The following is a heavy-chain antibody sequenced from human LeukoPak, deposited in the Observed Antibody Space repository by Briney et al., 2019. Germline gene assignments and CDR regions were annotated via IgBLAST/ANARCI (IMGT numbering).Heavy chain of an antibody. CDR2: INHSGST. CDR1: GGSFSGYY. J-gene: IGHJ4*02. D-gene: IGHD4-23*01. CDR3: ARGPGGDY. V-gene: IGHV4-34*01. Sequence: PSETLSLTCAVYGGSFSGYYWSWLLQPPGKGLEWIGEINHSGSTDYNPSLKSRVTISVDTSKNQFSLKLSSVTAADTAVYYCARGPGGDYWGQGTLVTVSS.